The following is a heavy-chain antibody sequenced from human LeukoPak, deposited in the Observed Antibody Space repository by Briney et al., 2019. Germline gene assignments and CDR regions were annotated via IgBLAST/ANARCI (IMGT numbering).Heavy chain of an antibody. D-gene: IGHD3-3*01. CDR3: ARDHTIFGVARYYFDY. CDR1: GFTCSSYG. Sequence: PGRSLRLSCAASGFTCSSYGVHWVRQAPGKGLEWVAVIWYDGSNKYYADSVKGRFTISRDNSKNTLYLQMNSLRAEDTAVYYCARDHTIFGVARYYFDYWGQGTLVTVSS. J-gene: IGHJ4*02. V-gene: IGHV3-33*01. CDR2: IWYDGSNK.